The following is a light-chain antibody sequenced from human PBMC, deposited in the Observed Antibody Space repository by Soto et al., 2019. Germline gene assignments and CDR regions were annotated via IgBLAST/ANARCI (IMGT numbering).Light chain of an antibody. CDR1: QSISSY. V-gene: IGKV1-5*01. Sequence: DIQRPHSPSTQSASVGDRVTITCRASQSISSYLNWYQQKPGKATKLLIYAASSLQSGVPSRFSGSGSGTDFTLTISSLQPDDFATYYCQQYNSYSEFGQGTKVDIK. CDR2: AAS. J-gene: IGKJ1*01. CDR3: QQYNSYSE.